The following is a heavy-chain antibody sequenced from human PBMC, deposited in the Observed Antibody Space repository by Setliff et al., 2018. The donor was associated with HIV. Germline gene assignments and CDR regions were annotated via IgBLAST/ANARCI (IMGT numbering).Heavy chain of an antibody. D-gene: IGHD1-26*01. Sequence: SETLSLTCDVYAGSFSGYSWTWIRQPPGKGLEWIGEIDQSGSTNYNPSLKSRVTTSVDTSKNQFSLRLSSVTAADTAVYYCAREVSYYHGDGGRRWLDPWGPGMPVTVSS. CDR1: AGSFSGYS. CDR3: AREVSYYHGDGGRRWLDP. V-gene: IGHV4-34*01. CDR2: IDQSGST. J-gene: IGHJ5*02.